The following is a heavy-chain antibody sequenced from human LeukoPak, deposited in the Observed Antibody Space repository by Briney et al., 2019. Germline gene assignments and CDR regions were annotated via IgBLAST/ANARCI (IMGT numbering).Heavy chain of an antibody. D-gene: IGHD4-23*01. Sequence: SVKVSCKTSGGTFGSYVISRVRQAPGQGLDWMGGILPIFGTADYAQKFQGRVTITADESTNTAYMELKSLASEDTAVYYCARDRGGLDPWGQGTLVTVSS. J-gene: IGHJ5*02. V-gene: IGHV1-69*01. CDR3: ARDRGGLDP. CDR1: GGTFGSYV. CDR2: ILPIFGTA.